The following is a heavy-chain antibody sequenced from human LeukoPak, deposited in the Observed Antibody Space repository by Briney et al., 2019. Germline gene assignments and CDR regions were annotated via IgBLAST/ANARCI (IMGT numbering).Heavy chain of an antibody. CDR2: IKSDGSST. V-gene: IGHV3-74*01. D-gene: IGHD2-8*01. Sequence: RGSLRLSCAASGFTFSNYWMHWVRQAPGKGPVWVSRIKSDGSSTRFADSVQGRFTISRDNGKNTLYLQMNSLRDEDTAVYYCAKGEGTKGHYYFEYWGQGTLVTVSS. CDR3: AKGEGTKGHYYFEY. CDR1: GFTFSNYW. J-gene: IGHJ4*02.